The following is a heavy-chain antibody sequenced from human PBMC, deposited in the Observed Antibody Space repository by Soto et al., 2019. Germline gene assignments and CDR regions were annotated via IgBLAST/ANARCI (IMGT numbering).Heavy chain of an antibody. CDR1: GYTFTSYG. CDR2: ISAYNGNT. CDR3: ARDASIIAAAGTIYYYYGMDV. D-gene: IGHD6-13*01. Sequence: QVQLVQSGAEVKKPGASVKVSYKASGYTFTSYGISWVRQAPGQGLEWMGWISAYNGNTNYAQKLQGRVTMTTDTSTSTAYMELRSLRSDDTAVYYCARDASIIAAAGTIYYYYGMDVWGQGTTVTVSS. V-gene: IGHV1-18*01. J-gene: IGHJ6*02.